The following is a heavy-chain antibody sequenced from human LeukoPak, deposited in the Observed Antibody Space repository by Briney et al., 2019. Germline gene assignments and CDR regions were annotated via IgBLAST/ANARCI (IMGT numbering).Heavy chain of an antibody. CDR3: VRDVKAVPSATTIFGLVQNWFDS. J-gene: IGHJ5*01. V-gene: IGHV3-48*03. D-gene: IGHD3-3*01. CDR1: GFTFSSYE. CDR2: ISGSGSAI. Sequence: GGSLRLSCAASGFTFSSYEMNWVRQAPGKGLEWLSYISGSGSAIDYADSVKGRFTISRDNAKKSLYLQMNSLRAEDTAVYFCVRDVKAVPSATTIFGLVQNWFDSWGQRTLVTVSS.